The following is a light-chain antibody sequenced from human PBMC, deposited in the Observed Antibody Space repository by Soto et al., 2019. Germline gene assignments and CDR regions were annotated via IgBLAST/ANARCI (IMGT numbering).Light chain of an antibody. V-gene: IGKV1-27*01. CDR1: LPISNY. Sequence: DIQMTQSPSSLSASVGDRVTITCRASLPISNYLAWYQQKPGKIPNLLIYAAYTLQAGVPSRFSGSGSGTDFTPNNRSLQPENGGAYYCQKYNRAPLSFGGGTKVEIK. CDR3: QKYNRAPLS. J-gene: IGKJ4*01. CDR2: AAY.